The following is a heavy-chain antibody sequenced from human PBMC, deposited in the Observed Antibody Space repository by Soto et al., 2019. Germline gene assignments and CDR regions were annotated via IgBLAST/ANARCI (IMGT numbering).Heavy chain of an antibody. CDR1: GGSFSGYY. D-gene: IGHD6-6*01. CDR2: INHSGST. V-gene: IGHV4-34*01. Sequence: SETLSLTCAVYGGSFSGYYWSWIRQPPGRGLEWIGEINHSGSTNYNPSLKSRVTISVDTSKNQFSLKLSSVTAADTAVYYCAREAARIEGIFDDWGQGTLGTVS. CDR3: AREAARIEGIFDD. J-gene: IGHJ4*02.